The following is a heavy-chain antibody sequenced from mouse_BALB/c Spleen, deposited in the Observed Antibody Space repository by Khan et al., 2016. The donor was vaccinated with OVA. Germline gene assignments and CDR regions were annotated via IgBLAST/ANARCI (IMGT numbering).Heavy chain of an antibody. CDR2: INTYTGEP. D-gene: IGHD2-10*01. CDR1: GYTFTNYG. Sequence: QIQSVQSGPELKKPGETVKISCKASGYTFTNYGMNWVKQSPGKALKWMGWINTYTGEPTHADDFKGRFAFSLETSATTAYLQINNLKNEDTATYFCARPPYFSYTLDYWGQGTSVTVSS. V-gene: IGHV9-3-1*01. CDR3: ARPPYFSYTLDY. J-gene: IGHJ4*01.